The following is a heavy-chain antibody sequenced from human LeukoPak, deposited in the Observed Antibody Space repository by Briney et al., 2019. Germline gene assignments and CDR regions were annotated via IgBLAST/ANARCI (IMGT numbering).Heavy chain of an antibody. V-gene: IGHV3-66*01. CDR3: ARDSPKGAFAY. CDR1: GFTFSSYA. CDR2: IYSGGST. Sequence: PGGSLRLSCAASGFTFSSYAMSWVRQAPGKGLEWVSVIYSGGSTYYADSVKGRFTISRDNSKNTLYLQMNSLRAEDTAVYYCARDSPKGAFAYWGQGTLVTVSS. J-gene: IGHJ4*02.